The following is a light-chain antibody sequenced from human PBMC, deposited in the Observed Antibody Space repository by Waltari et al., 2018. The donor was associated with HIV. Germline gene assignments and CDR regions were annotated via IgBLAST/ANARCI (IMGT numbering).Light chain of an antibody. CDR2: GNK. V-gene: IGLV1-40*01. J-gene: IGLJ2*01. CDR3: QSYDRSLRASVV. CDR1: SANIGADYD. Sequence: QSVLTQPPSVSGAPGQGVTISCTGGSANIGADYDVHWYQQTPGTAPKLIFSGNKNRPSAVPDRFSASKSGTSASLAITGLQAEDEADYFCQSYDRSLRASVVFGGGTKLTVL.